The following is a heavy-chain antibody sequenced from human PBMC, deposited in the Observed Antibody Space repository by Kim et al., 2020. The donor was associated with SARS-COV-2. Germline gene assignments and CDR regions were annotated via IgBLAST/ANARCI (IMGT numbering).Heavy chain of an antibody. CDR1: GGSISSSSYY. CDR2: IYYSGST. CDR3: ARAPYQPHPPPQDFDY. V-gene: IGHV4-39*07. D-gene: IGHD2-2*01. Sequence: SETLSLTCTVSGGSISSSSYYWGWIRQPPGKGLEWIGSIYYSGSTYYNPSLKSRVTISVDTSKNQFSLKLSSVTAADTAVYYCARAPYQPHPPPQDFDYWGQGTLVTVSS. J-gene: IGHJ4*02.